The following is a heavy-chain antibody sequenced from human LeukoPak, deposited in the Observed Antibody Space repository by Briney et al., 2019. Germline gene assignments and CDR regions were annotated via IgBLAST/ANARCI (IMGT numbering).Heavy chain of an antibody. V-gene: IGHV3-23*01. CDR2: ISGGSDST. CDR1: GFTFSSYA. Sequence: GGCLRLSCAASGFTFSSYAMTWVRQAPGKGLEWVSSISGGSDSTYYADSVKGRCTISRDNSKSMLYLQMNSLRAEDTAIYYCATKRGEGTQLNYMWFDPWGQGTLVTVSA. CDR3: ATKRGEGTQLNYMWFDP. J-gene: IGHJ5*02. D-gene: IGHD3-16*01.